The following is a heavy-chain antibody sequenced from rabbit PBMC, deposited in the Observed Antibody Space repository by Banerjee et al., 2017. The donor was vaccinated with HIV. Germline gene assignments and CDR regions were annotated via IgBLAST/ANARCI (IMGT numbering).Heavy chain of an antibody. D-gene: IGHD4-1*01. Sequence: QSLEESGGGLVQPEGSLTLTCTASGFSFSSYWMSWVRQAPGKGLEWIGCISTGSVSFTYHANWAKGRFTISKTSSTTVTLQMTSLTAADTATYFCARDLAGVIGWNFGLWGPGTLVTV. CDR2: ISTGSVSFT. J-gene: IGHJ4*01. CDR1: GFSFSSYW. CDR3: ARDLAGVIGWNFGL. V-gene: IGHV1S40*01.